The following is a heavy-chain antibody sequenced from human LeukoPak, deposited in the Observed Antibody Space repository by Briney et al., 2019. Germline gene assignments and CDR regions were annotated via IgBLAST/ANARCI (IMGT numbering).Heavy chain of an antibody. J-gene: IGHJ4*02. Sequence: GESLKISCQGSGYNFPIYWIGWVRQMPGQGLEWMGIIYPDDSNTIYGPSFQGQVTISADKSINTAYLEWSSLKASDTAMYYCARIRYSSSWYFGEGDYWGQGTLVTVSS. V-gene: IGHV5-51*01. D-gene: IGHD6-13*01. CDR2: IYPDDSNT. CDR3: ARIRYSSSWYFGEGDY. CDR1: GYNFPIYW.